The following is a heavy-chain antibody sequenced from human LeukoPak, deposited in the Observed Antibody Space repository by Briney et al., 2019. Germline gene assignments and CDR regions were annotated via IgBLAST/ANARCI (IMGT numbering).Heavy chain of an antibody. J-gene: IGHJ4*02. CDR1: RFTFSSYA. D-gene: IGHD3-10*01. CDR2: ISGCGGST. CDR3: AKDRGYYGSGSYSDY. V-gene: IGHV3-23*01. Sequence: PGGSLRLSCAASRFTFSSYAMSWVRQAPGKGLEWVSAISGCGGSTYYADSVKGRFTISRDNSKNTLYLQMNSLRAEDTAVYYCAKDRGYYGSGSYSDYWGQGTLVTVSS.